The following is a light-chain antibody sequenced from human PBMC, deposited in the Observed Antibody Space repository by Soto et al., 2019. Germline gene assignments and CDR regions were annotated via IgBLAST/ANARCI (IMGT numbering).Light chain of an antibody. CDR2: GNS. CDR1: SSNIGAGYD. V-gene: IGLV1-40*01. Sequence: QSVLTQPPSVSGAPGRRVTISCPGGSSNIGAGYDVHWYQQLPGTAPKLLIYGNSNRPSGVPDRFSGSKSGTSASLAITGLQAEDEADYYCQSYDSSLSVVFGGGTKLTVL. J-gene: IGLJ2*01. CDR3: QSYDSSLSVV.